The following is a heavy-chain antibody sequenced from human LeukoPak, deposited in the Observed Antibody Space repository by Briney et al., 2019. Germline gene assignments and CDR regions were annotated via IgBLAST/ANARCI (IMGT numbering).Heavy chain of an antibody. CDR2: ISRSGSSI. J-gene: IGHJ3*02. V-gene: IGHV3-48*02. Sequence: GESLRLSCAASGFTISSYTFGSYTMNWVPQAPGKGLEWVSHISRSGSSIYYADSVKGRFTISRDDAKNSLHLQMNSQRDEDTAVYYCARGDGGDTGAFDIWAKGQWSPSLQ. D-gene: IGHD2-21*02. CDR1: GFTISSYTFGSYT. CDR3: ARGDGGDTGAFDI.